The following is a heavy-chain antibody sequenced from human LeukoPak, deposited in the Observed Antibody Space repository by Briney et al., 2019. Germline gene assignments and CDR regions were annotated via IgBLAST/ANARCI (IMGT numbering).Heavy chain of an antibody. J-gene: IGHJ5*02. V-gene: IGHV1-2*02. CDR2: INPNSGGT. CDR1: GYTFTGYY. D-gene: IGHD2-2*01. CDR3: ARERIVVVPAAMNWFDP. Sequence: ASVKVSCKASGYTFTGYYFHWVRQAPGQGLEWMGWINPNSGGTNYAQKLQGRVTMTTDTSTSTAYMELRSLRSDDTAVYYCARERIVVVPAAMNWFDPWGQGTLVTVSS.